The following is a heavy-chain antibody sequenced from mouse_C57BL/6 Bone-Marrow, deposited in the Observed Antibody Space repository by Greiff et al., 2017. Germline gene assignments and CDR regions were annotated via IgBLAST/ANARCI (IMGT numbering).Heavy chain of an antibody. D-gene: IGHD1-1*01. J-gene: IGHJ3*01. CDR3: AREGYGSFAY. CDR2: INYDGSST. Sequence: EVNVVESEGGLVQPGSSMKLSCTASGFTFSDYYMAWVRQVPEKGLEWVANINYDGSSTYYLDSLKSRFIISRDNAKNILYLQMSSLKSEDTATYYCAREGYGSFAYWGQGTLVTVSA. V-gene: IGHV5-16*01. CDR1: GFTFSDYY.